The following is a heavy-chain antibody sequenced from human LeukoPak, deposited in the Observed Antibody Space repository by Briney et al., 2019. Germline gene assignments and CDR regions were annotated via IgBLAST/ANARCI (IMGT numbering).Heavy chain of an antibody. V-gene: IGHV3-21*01. CDR3: VRGEGIFDC. CDR1: GFIFSSYS. J-gene: IGHJ4*02. Sequence: GGSLRLSCAASGFIFSSYSMTWVRQAPGKGLEWVSCISSSGNYIYYADSVKGRFTISRDNAKNSLSLQMNSLRADDTAMYYCVRGEGIFDCWGQGTLVTVSS. D-gene: IGHD6-13*01. CDR2: ISSSGNYI.